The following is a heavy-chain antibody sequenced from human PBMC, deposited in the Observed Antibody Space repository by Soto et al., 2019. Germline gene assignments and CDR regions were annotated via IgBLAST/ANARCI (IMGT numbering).Heavy chain of an antibody. D-gene: IGHD1-26*01. CDR1: GGSISSSSYY. J-gene: IGHJ5*02. Sequence: SETLSLTCTVSGGSISSSSYYWGWIRQPPGKGLEWIGSIYYSGSTYYNPSLKSRVTISVDTSKNQFSLKLSSVTAADTAVYYCARHPGGSYFTYNWFVPWGQGTLVTVSS. CDR2: IYYSGST. CDR3: ARHPGGSYFTYNWFVP. V-gene: IGHV4-39*01.